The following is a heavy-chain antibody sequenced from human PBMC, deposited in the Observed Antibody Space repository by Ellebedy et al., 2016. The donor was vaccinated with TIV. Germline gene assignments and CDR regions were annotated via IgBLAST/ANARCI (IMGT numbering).Heavy chain of an antibody. Sequence: SETLSLXXTVSGGSISSYYWSWIRQPAGKGLEWIGRIYTSGSTNYNPSLKSRVTISVDTSKNQFSLKLSSVTAADTAVYYCAATIYQWLDRPVRYFDYWGQGTLVTVSS. J-gene: IGHJ4*02. CDR2: IYTSGST. CDR3: AATIYQWLDRPVRYFDY. V-gene: IGHV4-4*07. D-gene: IGHD6-19*01. CDR1: GGSISSYY.